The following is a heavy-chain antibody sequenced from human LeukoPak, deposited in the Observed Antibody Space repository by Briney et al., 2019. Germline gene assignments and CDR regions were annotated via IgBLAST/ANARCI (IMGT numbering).Heavy chain of an antibody. V-gene: IGHV4-34*01. CDR3: ARGDIDFWSGFSGGYYYYGMDV. D-gene: IGHD3-3*01. Sequence: SETLSLTCAVYGGSFSGYYWSWIRQPPGKGLEWIGEINHSGSTNYNPSLKSRVTISVDTSKNQFSLKLSSVTAADTAVYYCARGDIDFWSGFSGGYYYYGMDVWGQGTKVTVSS. J-gene: IGHJ6*02. CDR1: GGSFSGYY. CDR2: INHSGST.